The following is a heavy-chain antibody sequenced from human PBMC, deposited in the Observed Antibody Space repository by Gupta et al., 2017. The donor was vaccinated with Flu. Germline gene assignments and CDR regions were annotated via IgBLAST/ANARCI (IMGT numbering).Heavy chain of an antibody. Sequence: PGKGLEWVALISYDGTNKYYADSVKGRFTISRDNSKNTLYLQMNSLRAEDTAVYYCARETTYYYDSSGFFDYWGQGTLVTVSS. CDR2: ISYDGTNK. CDR3: ARETTYYYDSSGFFDY. V-gene: IGHV3-30-3*01. J-gene: IGHJ4*02. D-gene: IGHD3-22*01.